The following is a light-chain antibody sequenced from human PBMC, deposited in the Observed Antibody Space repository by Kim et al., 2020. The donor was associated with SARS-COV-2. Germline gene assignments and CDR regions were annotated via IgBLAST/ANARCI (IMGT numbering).Light chain of an antibody. J-gene: IGLJ2*01. Sequence: SYELTQPLSVSVALGQTAKITCGGNNIGSKNVHWYQQKPGQSPVLVIYQDSKRPSGIPERFSGSNSGNTATLTISGTQAMDEADYYCQAWDSSTVVFGGGTQLTVL. CDR1: NIGSKN. V-gene: IGLV3-9*01. CDR3: QAWDSSTVV. CDR2: QDS.